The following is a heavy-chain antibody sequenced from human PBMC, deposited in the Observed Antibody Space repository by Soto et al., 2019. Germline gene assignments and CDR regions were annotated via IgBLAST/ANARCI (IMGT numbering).Heavy chain of an antibody. D-gene: IGHD3-10*01. V-gene: IGHV3-33*01. Sequence: QVQLVESGGGVVQPGRSLRLSCAASGFTFSSYGMHWVRQAPGKGLEWVAVIWYDGSNKYYADSVKGRFTISRDNSKKTLYLQMNSLRAEDTAVYYCARDDWFGESRYYYGMDVWGQGTTVTVSS. CDR1: GFTFSSYG. J-gene: IGHJ6*02. CDR2: IWYDGSNK. CDR3: ARDDWFGESRYYYGMDV.